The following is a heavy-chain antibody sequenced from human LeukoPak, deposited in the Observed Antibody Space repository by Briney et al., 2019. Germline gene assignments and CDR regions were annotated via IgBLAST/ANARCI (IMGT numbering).Heavy chain of an antibody. Sequence: PGGSLRLSCAASGFTFSDYYMSWIRQAPGKGLEWVGFIRSKAYGGTTEYAASVKGRFTISRDDSKSIAYLQMNSLKTEDTAVYYCTRGVERGWTFDYWGQGTLVTVSS. CDR3: TRGVERGWTFDY. D-gene: IGHD3/OR15-3a*01. J-gene: IGHJ4*02. V-gene: IGHV3-49*03. CDR1: GFTFSDYY. CDR2: IRSKAYGGTT.